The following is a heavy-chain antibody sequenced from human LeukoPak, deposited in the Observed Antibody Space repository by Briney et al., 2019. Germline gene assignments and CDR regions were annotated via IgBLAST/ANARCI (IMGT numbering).Heavy chain of an antibody. CDR2: IYYNGST. V-gene: IGHV4-30-4*08. D-gene: IGHD1-26*01. CDR3: ARSLVVGASFDY. CDR1: GGSISSGDYY. J-gene: IGHJ4*02. Sequence: SETLSLTCTVSGGSISSGDYYWSWIRQPPGKGLEWIGYIYYNGSTYYNPSLKSRVTISVDTSKNQFSLKLSSVTAADTAVYYCARSLVVGASFDYWGQGTLVTVSS.